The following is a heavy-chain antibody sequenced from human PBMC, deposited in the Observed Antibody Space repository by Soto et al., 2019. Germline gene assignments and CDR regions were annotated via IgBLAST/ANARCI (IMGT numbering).Heavy chain of an antibody. CDR1: GGSISSGDYY. D-gene: IGHD3-3*01. CDR3: ARGVTIFGVVTILRTNWYFDL. V-gene: IGHV4-30-4*01. J-gene: IGHJ2*01. Sequence: QVQLQESGPGLVKPSQTLSLTCTVSGGSISSGDYYWSWIRQPPGKGMEWMGYIYYSGSTYYNPSLQSRVTISVHTSKNQFSLKLSSVTAADTAVSYCARGVTIFGVVTILRTNWYFDLWGRGTLVTVSS. CDR2: IYYSGST.